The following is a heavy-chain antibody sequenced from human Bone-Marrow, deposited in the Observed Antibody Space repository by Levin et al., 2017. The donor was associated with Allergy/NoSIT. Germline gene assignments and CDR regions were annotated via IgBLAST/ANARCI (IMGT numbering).Heavy chain of an antibody. J-gene: IGHJ5*02. CDR1: GFTFSSYW. Sequence: GGSLRLSCAASGFTFSSYWMSWVRQAPGKGLEWVANIKQDGSEKYYVDSVKGRFTISRDNAKNSLYLQMNSLRAEDTAVYYCAREGKVAATPPTFDPWGQGTLVTVSS. V-gene: IGHV3-7*01. CDR3: AREGKVAATPPTFDP. D-gene: IGHD2-15*01. CDR2: IKQDGSEK.